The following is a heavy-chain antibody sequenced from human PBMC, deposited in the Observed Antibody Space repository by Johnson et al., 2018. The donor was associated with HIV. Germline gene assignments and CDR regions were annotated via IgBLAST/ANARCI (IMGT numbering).Heavy chain of an antibody. CDR3: ALDGRRGYSYDWGHDAFDI. V-gene: IGHV3-30*04. CDR1: GFTFSSYA. CDR2: ISYDGRNK. D-gene: IGHD5-18*01. Sequence: QVQLVESGGGVVQPGRSLSLSCAASGFTFSSYAMNWVRQAPGKGLEWVAVISYDGRNKDYADSVKGRFTISRDNSKNTLYLQMNSLRAEDTAVYYCALDGRRGYSYDWGHDAFDIWGQGTMVTVSS. J-gene: IGHJ3*02.